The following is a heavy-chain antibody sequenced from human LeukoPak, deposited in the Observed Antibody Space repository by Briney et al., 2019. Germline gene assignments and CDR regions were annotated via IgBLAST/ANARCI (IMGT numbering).Heavy chain of an antibody. J-gene: IGHJ5*02. Sequence: ASVKVSCKASGYTFTSYGISWVRQAPGQGLEWMGWISAYNGNTNYAQKLRGRVTMTRDMSTGTVYMELSSLTSEDTAVYYCAREAITIFGLVRTQTTKGPHRFDPWGQGTLVTVSS. V-gene: IGHV1-18*01. CDR3: AREAITIFGLVRTQTTKGPHRFDP. CDR2: ISAYNGNT. D-gene: IGHD3-3*01. CDR1: GYTFTSYG.